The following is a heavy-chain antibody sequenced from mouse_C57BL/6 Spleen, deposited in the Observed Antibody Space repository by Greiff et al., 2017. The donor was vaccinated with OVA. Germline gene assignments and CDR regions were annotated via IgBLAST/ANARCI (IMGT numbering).Heavy chain of an antibody. CDR3: ARITTVVAPYY. V-gene: IGHV14-2*01. D-gene: IGHD1-1*01. J-gene: IGHJ2*01. CDR1: GFNIKDYY. Sequence: VQLQQSGAELVKPGASVKLSCTASGFNIKDYYMHWVKQRTEQGLEWIGRIDPGDGETKYAPKLQVKATKTADTSSNTAYLRLSSLASEDTAVYYCARITTVVAPYYWGQGTTLTVSS. CDR2: IDPGDGET.